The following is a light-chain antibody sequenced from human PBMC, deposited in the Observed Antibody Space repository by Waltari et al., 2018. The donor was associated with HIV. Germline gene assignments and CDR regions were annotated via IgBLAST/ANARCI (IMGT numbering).Light chain of an antibody. Sequence: DTQMTQFPSSLSASVGDSVTITCRASQSISRYLNWYQVKPGKAPKLLIYATSTLQCGVPLRFSGSGSGTDFTLTISSLQPEDFASYYCQQTYNKPLTFGGGTTVEI. V-gene: IGKV1-39*01. CDR3: QQTYNKPLT. CDR1: QSISRY. J-gene: IGKJ4*01. CDR2: ATS.